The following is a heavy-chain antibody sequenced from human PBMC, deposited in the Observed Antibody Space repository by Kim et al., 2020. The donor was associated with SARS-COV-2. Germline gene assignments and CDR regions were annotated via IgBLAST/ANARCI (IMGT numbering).Heavy chain of an antibody. J-gene: IGHJ4*02. D-gene: IGHD3-10*01. CDR2: ISSDGGST. CDR3: VTRNYYNSGSYYEGAPFDF. CDR1: GFTFSNYA. V-gene: IGHV3-64*05. Sequence: GGSLRLSCSASGFTFSNYAMHWVRQAPGKGLEYVSAISSDGGSTYYADSVKGRFTISRDNSKNMLYVQMSSLRVEDTAIYYCVTRNYYNSGSYYEGAPFDFYGQGTLVTVSS.